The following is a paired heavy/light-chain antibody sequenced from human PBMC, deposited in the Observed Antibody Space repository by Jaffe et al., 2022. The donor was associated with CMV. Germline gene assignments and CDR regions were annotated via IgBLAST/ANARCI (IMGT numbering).Light chain of an antibody. CDR1: QGISSY. J-gene: IGKJ3*01. Sequence: DIQLTQSPSFLSASVGDRVTITCRASQGISSYLAWYQQKPGKAPKLLIYAASTLQSGVPSRFSGSGSGTEFTLTISSLQPEDFATYYCQQLNSYPRTFGPGTKVDIK. CDR2: AAS. CDR3: QQLNSYPRT. V-gene: IGKV1-9*01.
Heavy chain of an antibody. CDR1: GGSISSYY. J-gene: IGHJ6*02. V-gene: IGHV4-4*07. D-gene: IGHD6-13*01. CDR2: IYTSGST. Sequence: QVQLQESGPGLVKPSETLSLTCTVSGGSISSYYWSWIRQPAGKGLEWIGRIYTSGSTNYNPSLKSRVTMSVDTSKNQFSLKLSSVTAADTAVYYCARDSPFRFSSPQYYYGMDVWGQGTTVTVSS. CDR3: ARDSPFRFSSPQYYYGMDV.